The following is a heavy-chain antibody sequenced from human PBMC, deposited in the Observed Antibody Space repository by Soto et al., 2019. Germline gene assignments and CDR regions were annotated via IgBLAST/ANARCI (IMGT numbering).Heavy chain of an antibody. D-gene: IGHD3-22*01. CDR2: TNSDGTDS. CDR3: AKSLYYYDSSPLDH. CDR1: VFDFEDYA. V-gene: IGHV3-43D*04. Sequence: GSLRLSCAAAVFDFEDYAMHWVRQVPGKGLEWVSLTNSDGTDSYYVDSVKGRFTISRDNAKTTLYLQMDRLRPEDTALYFCAKSLYYYDSSPLDHWGQGTLVTVSS. J-gene: IGHJ4*02.